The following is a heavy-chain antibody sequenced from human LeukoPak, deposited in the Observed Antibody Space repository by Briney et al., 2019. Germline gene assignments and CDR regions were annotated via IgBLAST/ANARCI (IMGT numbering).Heavy chain of an antibody. J-gene: IGHJ6*03. CDR1: GGTFSSYA. V-gene: IGHV1-69*05. D-gene: IGHD5-24*01. CDR3: ARGRDGSYYYYYMDV. CDR2: IIPIFGTA. Sequence: SVKVPCKASGGTFSSYAISWVRQAPGQGLEWMGGIIPIFGTANYAQKFQGRVTITTDESTSTAYMELSSLRSEDTAVYYCARGRDGSYYYYYMDVWGKGTTVTVSS.